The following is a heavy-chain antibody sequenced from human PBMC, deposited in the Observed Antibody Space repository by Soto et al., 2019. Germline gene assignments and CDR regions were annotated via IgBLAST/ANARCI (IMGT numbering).Heavy chain of an antibody. CDR2: IRPNNGNT. J-gene: IGHJ4*02. V-gene: IGHV1-18*01. D-gene: IGHD3-10*01. CDR3: ARDSDGSGSYFTDY. CDR1: GYTFSIYG. Sequence: QVQLVQSGVEVKKPGASVKVSCKAFGYTFSIYGINWVRQAPGQGLEWMGWIRPNNGNTKYAQNVQGRVTMTTDTSTSTAYMELRSLRSDDTAVYYCARDSDGSGSYFTDYWGQGTLVIVSS.